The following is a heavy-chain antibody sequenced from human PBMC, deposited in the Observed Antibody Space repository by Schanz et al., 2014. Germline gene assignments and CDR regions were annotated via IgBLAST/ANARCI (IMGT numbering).Heavy chain of an antibody. Sequence: VHLLESGGGLVEPGGSLRLSCAASGFSFSSYSMNWVRQAPGKGLEWVSYISGSSRTIYYADSVKGRFTISRDNSKNTLYLQMNSLRPEDTAVYYCAKYRGYYRVSGSYRELEYWGQGTLVTGSS. CDR2: ISGSSRTI. CDR3: AKYRGYYRVSGSYRELEY. J-gene: IGHJ4*02. D-gene: IGHD3-10*01. CDR1: GFSFSSYS. V-gene: IGHV3-48*01.